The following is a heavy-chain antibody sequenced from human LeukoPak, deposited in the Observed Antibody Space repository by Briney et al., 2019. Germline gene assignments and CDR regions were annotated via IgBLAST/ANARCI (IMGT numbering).Heavy chain of an antibody. J-gene: IGHJ4*02. CDR2: TKSKPAGETT. V-gene: IGHV3-15*01. D-gene: IGHD2-21*02. Sequence: GGSLRLSCAASGFTFSNAWMNWVRQAPGKGLEWVGRTKSKPAGETTTYAAPVKGRFTISRDDSRNTLYLQMNSLKTEDTAVYYCTTCGGDCYFNYWGQGTLVTVSS. CDR1: GFTFSNAW. CDR3: TTCGGDCYFNY.